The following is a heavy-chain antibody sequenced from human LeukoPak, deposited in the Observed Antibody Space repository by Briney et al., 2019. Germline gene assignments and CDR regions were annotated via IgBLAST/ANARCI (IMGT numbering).Heavy chain of an antibody. CDR3: ARDMVRGDDSGSYPFDY. J-gene: IGHJ4*02. V-gene: IGHV3-30*02. CDR1: GFRFIDYG. D-gene: IGHD3-3*01. Sequence: GGSLRLSCAASGFRFIDYGVHWVRQPPGEGLEWLAFIPSDGRRKYHADSVKGRLTVSRDNSRNTLYLQMNSLRPEDTAVYYCARDMVRGDDSGSYPFDYWGQGALVIVSS. CDR2: IPSDGRRK.